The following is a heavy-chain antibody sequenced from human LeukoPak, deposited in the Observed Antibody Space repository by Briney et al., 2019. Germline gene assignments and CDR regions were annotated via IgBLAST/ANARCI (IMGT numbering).Heavy chain of an antibody. CDR2: INHSGST. Sequence: SETLSHTCAVYGGSFSGYYWSWIRQPPGKGLEWIGEINHSGSTNYNPSLKSRVTISVDTSKNQFSLKLSSVTAADTAVYYCARLGRLGGDYWGQGTLVTVSS. J-gene: IGHJ4*02. CDR1: GGSFSGYY. CDR3: ARLGRLGGDY. D-gene: IGHD1-26*01. V-gene: IGHV4-34*01.